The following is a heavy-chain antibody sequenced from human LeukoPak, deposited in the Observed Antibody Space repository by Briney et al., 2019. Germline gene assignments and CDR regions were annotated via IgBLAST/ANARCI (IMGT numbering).Heavy chain of an antibody. Sequence: PGESLKISCKGSGYSFTSYWIGWVRQMPGKGLEWMGIIYPGDSDTRYSPSFQGQVTISADKSISTAYLQWSSLKASDTAMYYCASPTGGSYSRDAFDIWGQGTMVTVSS. V-gene: IGHV5-51*01. CDR2: IYPGDSDT. J-gene: IGHJ3*02. D-gene: IGHD1-26*01. CDR1: GYSFTSYW. CDR3: ASPTGGSYSRDAFDI.